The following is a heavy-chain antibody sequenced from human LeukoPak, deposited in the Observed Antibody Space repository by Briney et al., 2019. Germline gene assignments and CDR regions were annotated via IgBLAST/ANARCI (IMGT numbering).Heavy chain of an antibody. CDR2: IYTSGST. V-gene: IGHV4-4*07. D-gene: IGHD3-16*02. CDR1: GDSISSYY. Sequence: SETLSLTCTVSGDSISSYYWSWIRQPAGKGLEWIGRIYTSGSTNYNPSLKSRVTMSVDTSKNQFSLKLSSVTAADTAVYYCARDVMITFGGVIVIRKYYFDYWGQGTLVTVSS. J-gene: IGHJ4*02. CDR3: ARDVMITFGGVIVIRKYYFDY.